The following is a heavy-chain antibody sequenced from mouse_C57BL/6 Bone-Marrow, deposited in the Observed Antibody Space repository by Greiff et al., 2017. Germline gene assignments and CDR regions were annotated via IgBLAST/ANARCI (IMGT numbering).Heavy chain of an antibody. D-gene: IGHD2-4*01. Sequence: VQLQQSGAELVRPGTSVKMSCKASGYTFTNYWIGWAKQRPGHGLEWIGDIYPGGGYTNYNEKFKGKATLTADKSSSTAYMQFSSLTSEDSAIYYCARSGYDYDVYFDYWGQGTTLTVSS. CDR1: GYTFTNYW. V-gene: IGHV1-63*01. CDR2: IYPGGGYT. J-gene: IGHJ2*01. CDR3: ARSGYDYDVYFDY.